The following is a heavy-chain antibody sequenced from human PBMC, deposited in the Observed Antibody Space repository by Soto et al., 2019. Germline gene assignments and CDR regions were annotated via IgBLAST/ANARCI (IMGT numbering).Heavy chain of an antibody. Sequence: HEHLVQSGAEVKRPGASLKVSCKASGYSLTGYYIHWVRQAPGQGLEWMGWINPDSGATNYAQNFQGRVTLTSDTSISTASMGLTSLTSDDTAVYYCARGDYGTGCSPFPYLDYWGQGTLVIVSS. CDR2: INPDSGAT. J-gene: IGHJ4*02. CDR1: GYSLTGYY. V-gene: IGHV1-2*02. D-gene: IGHD3-9*01. CDR3: ARGDYGTGCSPFPYLDY.